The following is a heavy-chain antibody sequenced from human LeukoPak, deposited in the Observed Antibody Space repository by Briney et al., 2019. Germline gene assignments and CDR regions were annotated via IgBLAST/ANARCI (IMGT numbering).Heavy chain of an antibody. D-gene: IGHD5-18*01. Sequence: GGSLRLSCAASGFTISSYAMSWVRQAPGKGLEWVSAISGSGGSTYYADSVKGRFTISRDNSKNTLYLQMNSLRAEDTAVYYCAKGAGYSYGYGYYYYMDVWGKGTTVTVYS. J-gene: IGHJ6*03. CDR2: ISGSGGST. CDR3: AKGAGYSYGYGYYYYMDV. V-gene: IGHV3-23*01. CDR1: GFTISSYA.